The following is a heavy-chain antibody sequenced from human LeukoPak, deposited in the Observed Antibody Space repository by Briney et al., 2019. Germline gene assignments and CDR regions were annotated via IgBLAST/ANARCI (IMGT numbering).Heavy chain of an antibody. CDR2: IYPGDSDT. J-gene: IGHJ6*03. Sequence: GESLKISCKGSGYSFTSYWIGWVRQMPGKGLEWMGIIYPGDSDTRCSPSFQGQVTISADKSISTAYLQWSSLKASDTAMYYCARHVAGNYYYYYYMDVWGKGTTVTVSS. CDR1: GYSFTSYW. D-gene: IGHD6-19*01. CDR3: ARHVAGNYYYYYYMDV. V-gene: IGHV5-51*01.